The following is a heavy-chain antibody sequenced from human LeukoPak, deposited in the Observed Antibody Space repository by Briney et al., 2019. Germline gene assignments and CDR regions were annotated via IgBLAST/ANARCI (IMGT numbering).Heavy chain of an antibody. CDR2: IYSGGTT. J-gene: IGHJ6*02. CDR1: GFTVSTTY. Sequence: GGSLRLSFVASGFTVSTTYMGWVRQAPGKGLEWVSVIYSGGTTYYADSVKGRFTFSRDNSKNTLYLQMNSLRAEDTAVYYCAKEGRDVKNARYGMDVWGQGTTVTVSS. V-gene: IGHV3-53*01. D-gene: IGHD5-24*01. CDR3: AKEGRDVKNARYGMDV.